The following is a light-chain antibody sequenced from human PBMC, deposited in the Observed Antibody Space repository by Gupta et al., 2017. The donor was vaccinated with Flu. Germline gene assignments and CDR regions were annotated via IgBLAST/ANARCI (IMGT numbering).Light chain of an antibody. V-gene: IGLV3-25*02. CDR3: QSADRSGTYWV. Sequence: HELTQPPSLSVSPGQTARITCSGEPLPEEYVYWYLKPGQAPVLVIYKDRDRPPGIPDRFSGSNSGTTVTLTISGVQAEDEAEYYCQSADRSGTYWVFGGGTKLTVL. J-gene: IGLJ3*02. CDR1: PLPEEY. CDR2: KDR.